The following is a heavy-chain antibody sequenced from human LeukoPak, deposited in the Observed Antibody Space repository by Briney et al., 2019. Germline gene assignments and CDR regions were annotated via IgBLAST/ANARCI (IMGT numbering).Heavy chain of an antibody. CDR1: GYTFTSYG. J-gene: IGHJ3*02. D-gene: IGHD3-22*01. V-gene: IGHV1-18*01. CDR3: ARAAYYYDSSGYYLGAFDI. Sequence: ASVTVSCKASGYTFTSYGISWVRQAPGQGLEWMGWISAYNGNTNYAQKLQGRVTMTTDTSTSTAYMELRSLRSDDTAVYYCARAAYYYDSSGYYLGAFDIWGQGTMVTVSS. CDR2: ISAYNGNT.